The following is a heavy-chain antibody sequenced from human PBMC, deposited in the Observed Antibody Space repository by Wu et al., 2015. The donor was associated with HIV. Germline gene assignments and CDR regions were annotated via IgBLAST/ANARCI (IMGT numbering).Heavy chain of an antibody. CDR1: GYSFTAYY. CDR2: INPNSGGT. D-gene: IGHD2-2*01. V-gene: IGHV1-2*02. J-gene: IGHJ3*02. Sequence: QVQLVQSGTEVRRPGASVRVSCKTSGYSFTAYYMHWVRQAPGQGLEWMGWINPNSGGTNSAQKFQGRVTMTRDTSISTAYMGINRLRSDDTAVCYCATGYCGGTTCYSAAFDMWGQGTMVTVSS. CDR3: ATGYCGGTTCYSAAFDM.